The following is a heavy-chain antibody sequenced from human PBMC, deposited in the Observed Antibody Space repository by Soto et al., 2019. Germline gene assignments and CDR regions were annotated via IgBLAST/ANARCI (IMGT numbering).Heavy chain of an antibody. D-gene: IGHD6-6*01. J-gene: IGHJ5*02. V-gene: IGHV4-39*01. Sequence: TSETLSLTCIVSGGSISSSSCYWGWIRQPPGKGLEWIGSIYYSGSTYYNPSLKSRVTISVDTSKNQFSLKLSSVTAADTAVFYCERHRARNWFDPWGQGNLVTVSS. CDR2: IYYSGST. CDR3: ERHRARNWFDP. CDR1: GGSISSSSCY.